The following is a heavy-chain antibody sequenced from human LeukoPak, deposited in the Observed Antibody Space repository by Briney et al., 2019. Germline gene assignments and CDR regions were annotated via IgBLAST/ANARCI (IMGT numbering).Heavy chain of an antibody. Sequence: ASVKVSCKASGYTFTGYYMHWVRQAPGQGLEWMGWINPNSGGTNYAQKFQGWVTMTRDTSISTAYMELSSLRSEDTAVYYCARESITMVRGVIGWFDPWGQGTLVTVSS. CDR3: ARESITMVRGVIGWFDP. CDR2: INPNSGGT. CDR1: GYTFTGYY. D-gene: IGHD3-10*01. V-gene: IGHV1-2*04. J-gene: IGHJ5*02.